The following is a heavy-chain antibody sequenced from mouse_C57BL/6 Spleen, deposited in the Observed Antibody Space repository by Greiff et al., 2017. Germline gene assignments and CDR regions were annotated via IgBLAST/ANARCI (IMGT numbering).Heavy chain of an antibody. Sequence: EVQLVEPGPGLVKPSQSLSLTCSVTGYSITSGYYWNWIRQFPGNKLEWMGYISYDGSNNYNPSLKNRISITRDTSKNQFFLQLNSVTTEDTATCYCARGQTGTGDYWGQGTTLTVSS. CDR1: GYSITSGYY. CDR3: ARGQTGTGDY. J-gene: IGHJ2*01. CDR2: ISYDGSN. D-gene: IGHD4-1*01. V-gene: IGHV3-6*01.